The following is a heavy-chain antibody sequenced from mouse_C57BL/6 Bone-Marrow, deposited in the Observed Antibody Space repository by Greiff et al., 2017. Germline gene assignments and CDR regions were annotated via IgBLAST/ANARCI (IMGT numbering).Heavy chain of an antibody. V-gene: IGHV1-52*01. CDR1: GYTFTSYW. Sequence: QVQLQQPGAELVRPGSSVKLSCKASGYTFTSYWMHWVKQRPIQGLEWIGNIDPSDSETHYNQKFKDKATLTVDKSSSTAYMQLSSLTSEDSAVYYGARGYYGNYEAYWGQGTLVTVSA. J-gene: IGHJ3*01. CDR3: ARGYYGNYEAY. CDR2: IDPSDSET. D-gene: IGHD2-1*01.